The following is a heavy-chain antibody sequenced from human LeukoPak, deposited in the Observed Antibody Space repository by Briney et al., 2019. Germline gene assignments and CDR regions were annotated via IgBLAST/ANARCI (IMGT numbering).Heavy chain of an antibody. V-gene: IGHV3-23*01. CDR3: ARSPLTGYYFFDY. Sequence: GGSLRLSCAASGFTFSSYAMSWVRQAPGKGLEWVSAISGSGGSTYYADSVKGRFTIPRDNSKNTLYLQMNSLRAEDTAVYYCARSPLTGYYFFDYWGQGTLVTVSS. CDR2: ISGSGGST. CDR1: GFTFSSYA. J-gene: IGHJ4*02. D-gene: IGHD3-9*01.